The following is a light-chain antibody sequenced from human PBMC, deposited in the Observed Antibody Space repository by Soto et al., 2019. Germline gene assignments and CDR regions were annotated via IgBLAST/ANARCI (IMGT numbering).Light chain of an antibody. CDR1: TSDVGGYNY. CDR3: SSYITSSSVV. Sequence: QSVLTQPASVSGSPGQSITISCTGTTSDVGGYNYVSWYQQHPGDAPKLIIYEVSNRPSGVSNRFSGSKSGNTASLTISGLQAEDEADYYCSSYITSSSVVFGGGTKLTVL. V-gene: IGLV2-14*01. CDR2: EVS. J-gene: IGLJ2*01.